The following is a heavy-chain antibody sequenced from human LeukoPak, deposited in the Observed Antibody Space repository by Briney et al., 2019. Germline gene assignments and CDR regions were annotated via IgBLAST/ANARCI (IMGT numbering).Heavy chain of an antibody. V-gene: IGHV3-74*01. D-gene: IGHD1-20*01. Sequence: PGGSLRLSCAASGFTFSNNYVHWVRQPPGKGLVWVSRINSDGRDTGYVDSVKGRFTISRDNAKNTVYLQMNSLRAEDTAVYYCATFGFNWNLGYWGQGTLVTVSS. J-gene: IGHJ4*02. CDR1: GFTFSNNY. CDR2: INSDGRDT. CDR3: ATFGFNWNLGY.